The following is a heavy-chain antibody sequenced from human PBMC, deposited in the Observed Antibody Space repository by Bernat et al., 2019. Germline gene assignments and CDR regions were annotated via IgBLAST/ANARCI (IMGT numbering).Heavy chain of an antibody. CDR3: ERLVVVVAYFDY. CDR2: IYYSGST. J-gene: IGHJ4*02. D-gene: IGHD2-15*01. Sequence: QLQLQESGPGLVKPSETLSLTCTVSGGSISSSSYYWGWIRQPPGKGLEWIGSIYYSGSTYYNPSLKSRVTISVDTSKNQFSLKLSSVTAADTAVYYCERLVVVVAYFDYWGQGTLVTVSS. V-gene: IGHV4-39*01. CDR1: GGSISSSSYY.